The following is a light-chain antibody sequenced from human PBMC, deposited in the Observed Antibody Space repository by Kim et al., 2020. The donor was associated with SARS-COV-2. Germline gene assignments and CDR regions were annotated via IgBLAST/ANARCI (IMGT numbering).Light chain of an antibody. J-gene: IGKJ2*03. V-gene: IGKV3-20*01. CDR3: QQYGDSPPYS. CDR2: GAS. Sequence: SPGKRATLSCRASQSISSSYLVWDQQKPGQAPRLPLYGASSRATGIPDRFSGSGSGTDITLTISRLEPEDFAMYYCQQYGDSPPYSFGQGTKLEI. CDR1: QSISSSY.